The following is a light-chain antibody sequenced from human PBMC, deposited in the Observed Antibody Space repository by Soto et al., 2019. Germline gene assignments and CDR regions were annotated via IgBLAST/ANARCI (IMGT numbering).Light chain of an antibody. CDR3: LQYHNLWA. CDR1: QNIYYY. V-gene: IGKV3-15*01. J-gene: IGKJ1*01. Sequence: ILMTQSPATVSVSPGESATLSCRASQNIYYYVAWYQHRPGQAPRLLIYRASTRAPGVPARFSGSGSGTEFTLTIISLQPEDFTVYSCLQYHNLWAFGQGTKVDIK. CDR2: RAS.